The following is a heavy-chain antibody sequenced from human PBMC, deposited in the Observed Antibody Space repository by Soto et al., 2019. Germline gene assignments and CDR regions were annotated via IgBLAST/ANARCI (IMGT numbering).Heavy chain of an antibody. Sequence: TLYLSSPGSGVAIMVAGYSCNCHRASAGKGLEWIGYIYHSGSTYYNPSLKSRVTISVDMSKNQFSLKLSSVTAADTALYYCARGLRGSQGGVFDYWGQGTLVTVSS. CDR3: ARGLRGSQGGVFDY. J-gene: IGHJ4*02. D-gene: IGHD2-8*02. V-gene: IGHV4-30-2*06. CDR1: GVAIMVAGYS. CDR2: IYHSGST.